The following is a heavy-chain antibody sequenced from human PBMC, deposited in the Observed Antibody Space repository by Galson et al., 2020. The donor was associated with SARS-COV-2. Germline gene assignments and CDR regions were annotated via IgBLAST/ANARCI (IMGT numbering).Heavy chain of an antibody. CDR2: IYSEGSST. J-gene: IGHJ4*02. CDR1: GFTFSSYW. Sequence: GGSLRLSCAASGFTFSSYWMHWVHQAPGKGLVWVSRIYSEGSSTSYADSVKGRFTISGDNAKNTLYLHMSSLRAEDTAVYYCARGDMRNDYFDYWGQGTLVTVSS. CDR3: ARGDMRNDYFDY. V-gene: IGHV3-74*01. D-gene: IGHD3-16*01.